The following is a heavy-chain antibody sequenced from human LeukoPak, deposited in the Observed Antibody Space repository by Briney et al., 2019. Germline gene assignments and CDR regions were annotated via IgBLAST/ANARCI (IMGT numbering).Heavy chain of an antibody. CDR2: INHSGST. CDR3: ARDYYYDSSGTSAPFDY. D-gene: IGHD3-22*01. CDR1: GGSFSGYY. V-gene: IGHV4-34*01. Sequence: SETLSLTCAVYGGSFSGYYWSWIRQPPGKGLEWIGEINHSGSTNYNPSLKSRVTISVDTSKNQFSLKLSSVTAADTAVYYCARDYYYDSSGTSAPFDYWGQGTLVTVSS. J-gene: IGHJ4*02.